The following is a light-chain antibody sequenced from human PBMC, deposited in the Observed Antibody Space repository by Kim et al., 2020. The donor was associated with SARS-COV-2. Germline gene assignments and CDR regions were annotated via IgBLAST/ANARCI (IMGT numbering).Light chain of an antibody. Sequence: SPGERAPLSCRASQGISSNLAWYQQRAGQAPRLLIYGASARATGIPARFSGSGSGTEFTLTISGLQSEDSAVYYCQQYNNWPALTFGGGTKVDIK. V-gene: IGKV3-15*01. CDR2: GAS. CDR3: QQYNNWPALT. J-gene: IGKJ4*01. CDR1: QGISSN.